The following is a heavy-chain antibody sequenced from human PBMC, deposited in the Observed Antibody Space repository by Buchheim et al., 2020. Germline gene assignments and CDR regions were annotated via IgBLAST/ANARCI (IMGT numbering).Heavy chain of an antibody. Sequence: QVQLPESGPGLVKPSETLSLTCTFSGGSISSYYWSWNRQPAGKGLEWIGYIYFRGSTYYNPSLKSRITISVNPSQNQFLLELSSVTAADTAVYYCARVRTAITMIVVATYFDYWGQGTL. CDR2: IYFRGST. CDR3: ARVRTAITMIVVATYFDY. D-gene: IGHD3-22*01. J-gene: IGHJ4*02. V-gene: IGHV4-59*06. CDR1: GGSISSYY.